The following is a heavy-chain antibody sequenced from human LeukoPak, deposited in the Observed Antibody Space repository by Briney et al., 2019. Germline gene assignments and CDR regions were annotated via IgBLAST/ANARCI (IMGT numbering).Heavy chain of an antibody. Sequence: SQTLSLTCTVSGDSISSGGYYWSWIRQPPGKGLEWIGYIYHSGSTFYNPSLKSRVTISVDRSKNQFSLKLSSVTAADTAVYYCARDPPYSTSGPRWFDPWGQGTLVTVSS. CDR2: IYHSGST. CDR1: GDSISSGGYY. V-gene: IGHV4-30-2*01. J-gene: IGHJ5*02. D-gene: IGHD6-6*01. CDR3: ARDPPYSTSGPRWFDP.